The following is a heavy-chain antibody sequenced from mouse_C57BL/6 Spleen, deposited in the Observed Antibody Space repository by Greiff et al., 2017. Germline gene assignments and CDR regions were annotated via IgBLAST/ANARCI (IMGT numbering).Heavy chain of an antibody. Sequence: EVQVVESGPELVKPGASVKIPCKASGYTFTDYNMDWVKQSHGKSLEWIGDINPNNGGTIYNQKFKGKATLTVDKSSSTAYMELRSLTSEDTAVYYCARSDSSGYDYFDYWGQGTTLTVSS. D-gene: IGHD3-2*02. CDR3: ARSDSSGYDYFDY. CDR2: INPNNGGT. V-gene: IGHV1-18*01. J-gene: IGHJ2*01. CDR1: GYTFTDYN.